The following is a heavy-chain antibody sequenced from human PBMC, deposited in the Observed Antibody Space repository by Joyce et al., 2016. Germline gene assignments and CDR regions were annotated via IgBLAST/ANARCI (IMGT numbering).Heavy chain of an antibody. CDR3: ARALGWDSNSCHDY. D-gene: IGHD6-13*01. J-gene: IGHJ4*02. CDR2: ISYDGSNK. V-gene: IGHV3-30*03. Sequence: QVQLVESGGGVVQPGRSLRLSCAAFGFTFSNYGMHWVRQAPGKGLEGVAVISYDGSNKYYVDSVKGRFTISRDNSKNTLYLQMNSLRPEDTAVYYCARALGWDSNSCHDYWGQGTLVTVSS. CDR1: GFTFSNYG.